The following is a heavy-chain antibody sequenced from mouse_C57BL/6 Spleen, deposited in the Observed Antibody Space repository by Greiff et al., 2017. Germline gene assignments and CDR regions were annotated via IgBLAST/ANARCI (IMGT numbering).Heavy chain of an antibody. V-gene: IGHV1-34*01. D-gene: IGHD1-1*01. Sequence: VQLQQSGPELVKPGASVKMSCKASGYTFTDYYMHWVKQSPGKSLEWIGYIYPNNGGNGYNQKFKGKATLTVDKSSSTAYMELRSLTSEDSAVYYCATTTVVAGGGYYFDYWGQGTTLTVSS. CDR2: IYPNNGGN. J-gene: IGHJ2*01. CDR3: ATTTVVAGGGYYFDY. CDR1: GYTFTDYY.